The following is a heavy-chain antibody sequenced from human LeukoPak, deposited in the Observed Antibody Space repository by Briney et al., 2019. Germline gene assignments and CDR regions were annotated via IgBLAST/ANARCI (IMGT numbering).Heavy chain of an antibody. Sequence: WETLSLTCAVYGGSLSGYYWSWLRQPPGKGLEWIGEINHSGSTNYNPSLKSRVTISVDTSKNQFSLKLSSVTSADTAVYYCARGEDIVVVPAASAFDYWGQGTLVTVSS. CDR3: ARGEDIVVVPAASAFDY. CDR1: GGSLSGYY. J-gene: IGHJ4*02. CDR2: INHSGST. V-gene: IGHV4-34*01. D-gene: IGHD2-2*01.